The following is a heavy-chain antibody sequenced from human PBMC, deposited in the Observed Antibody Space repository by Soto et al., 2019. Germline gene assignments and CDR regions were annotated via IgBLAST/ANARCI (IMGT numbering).Heavy chain of an antibody. V-gene: IGHV1-2*02. CDR2: INPNSGGT. CDR1: GYTFTGYY. CDR3: ARDRVRSLELRDPRGGMDV. Sequence: GASVKVSCKASGYTFTGYYMHWVRQAPGQGLEWMGWINPNSGGTNYAQKFQGRVTMTRDTSINTAYMELSRLRSDDTAVYYCARDRVRSLELRDPRGGMDVWGQGTTVTVSS. D-gene: IGHD1-7*01. J-gene: IGHJ6*02.